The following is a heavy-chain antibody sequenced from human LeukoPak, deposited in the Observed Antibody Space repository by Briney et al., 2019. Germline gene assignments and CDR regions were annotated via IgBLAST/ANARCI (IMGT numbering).Heavy chain of an antibody. CDR1: GVSFSGYY. CDR3: ASLYGDYPFDP. D-gene: IGHD4-17*01. CDR2: INHSGST. Sequence: SETLSLTCAVYGVSFSGYYWSWIRQPPGKGLEWIGEINHSGSTNYNPSLKSRVTISVDTSKNQFSLKLSSVTAADTAVYYCASLYGDYPFDPWGQGTLVTVSS. J-gene: IGHJ5*02. V-gene: IGHV4-34*01.